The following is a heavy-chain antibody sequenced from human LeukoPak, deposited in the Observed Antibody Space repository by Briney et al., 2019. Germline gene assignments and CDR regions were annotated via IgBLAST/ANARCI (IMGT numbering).Heavy chain of an antibody. CDR1: GFAFADHA. CDR3: TSRPFGGATYY. J-gene: IGHJ4*02. CDR2: VRTNSYGATT. V-gene: IGHV3-49*04. D-gene: IGHD1-26*01. Sequence: GGSLRLSCTASGFAFADHAVSWVRQAPGKGLEWVGFVRTNSYGATTEHAASARGRFTISRDDSKNIAYLQMNSLRTEDTAVYYCTSRPFGGATYYWGQGTLVTVSS.